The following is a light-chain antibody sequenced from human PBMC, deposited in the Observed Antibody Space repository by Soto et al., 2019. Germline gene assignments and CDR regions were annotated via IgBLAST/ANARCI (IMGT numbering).Light chain of an antibody. CDR3: SSYSSDTTPVI. CDR2: DVT. V-gene: IGLV2-14*03. CDR1: SSDIRVYNY. Sequence: QSALTQPASVSGSPGQSITISCTGSSSDIRVYNYVSWYQQHPGKDPKLLIYDVTDRPSGVSNRFSGSKSGNTASLTISGLQAEDEADYYCSSYSSDTTPVIFGGGTKLTVL. J-gene: IGLJ2*01.